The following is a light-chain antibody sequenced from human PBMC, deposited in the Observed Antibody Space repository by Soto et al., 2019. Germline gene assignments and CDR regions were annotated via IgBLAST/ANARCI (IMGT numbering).Light chain of an antibody. CDR1: QAVSTW. J-gene: IGKJ4*01. CDR2: AAS. V-gene: IGKV1-12*01. Sequence: DIQMTQSPSFVSASVGDRVTITCLASQAVSTWLAWCQQKPGDAPKLLIYAASTLQSGVPSRFSGSGSGTDFTLTIRSLQPEDFATYYCQQANSFPRNFGGGTKVDIK. CDR3: QQANSFPRN.